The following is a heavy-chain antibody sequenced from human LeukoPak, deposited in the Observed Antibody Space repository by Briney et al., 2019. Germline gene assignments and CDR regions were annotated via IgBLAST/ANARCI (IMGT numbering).Heavy chain of an antibody. Sequence: GGSLRLSCAASGFTFSTYAMHWVRQAPGKGLEWVAIISYDGSIKYYADSVKGRFTISRDNSKNTVYLQMNRLRAEDTAMYYCVRPATALRRSSNYWYFDLWGRGTLVTVSS. CDR1: GFTFSTYA. CDR2: ISYDGSIK. D-gene: IGHD4-17*01. CDR3: VRPATALRRSSNYWYFDL. V-gene: IGHV3-30*04. J-gene: IGHJ2*01.